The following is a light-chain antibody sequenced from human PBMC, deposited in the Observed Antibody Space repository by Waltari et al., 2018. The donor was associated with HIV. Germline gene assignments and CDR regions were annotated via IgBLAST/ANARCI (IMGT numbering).Light chain of an antibody. CDR2: GAS. CDR3: QQYSNRPPWT. J-gene: IGKJ1*01. CDR1: HSVGIN. V-gene: IGKV3-15*01. Sequence: EMVVTQSQATVSVSLGERATLSCRASHSVGINLAWYQQKPGQAPRLLIYGASTRVTDIPGRFSGSGSGTDFTLTISSLQSEDSAVYYCQQYSNRPPWTFGQGTKVEI.